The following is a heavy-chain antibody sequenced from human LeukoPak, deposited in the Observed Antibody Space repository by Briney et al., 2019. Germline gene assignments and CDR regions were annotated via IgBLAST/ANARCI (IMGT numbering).Heavy chain of an antibody. D-gene: IGHD5-24*01. CDR1: RYTFTTYA. CDR3: ARGDGLTGFLRGYCYYYYMDV. J-gene: IGHJ6*03. CDR2: MNPNSGNT. V-gene: IGHV1-8*03. Sequence: ASVKVSCKASRYTFTTYAMNWVRQAPGQGLEWMGWMNPNSGNTGYAQKFQGRVTITRNTSISTAYMELSSLRSEDTAVYYCARGDGLTGFLRGYCYYYYMDVWGKGTTVTVSS.